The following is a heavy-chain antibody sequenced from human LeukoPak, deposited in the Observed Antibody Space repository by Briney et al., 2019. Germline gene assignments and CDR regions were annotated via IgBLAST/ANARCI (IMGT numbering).Heavy chain of an antibody. V-gene: IGHV3-74*01. Sequence: PGGSLRLSCAASGFTFSSYWMHWVRQAPGKGLVWVSRINSDGSSTSYADSVKGRFTISRDNAKNTLYLQMNSLRAEDTAVYYCAKDPRFLEWGDAFDIWGQGTMVTVSS. CDR1: GFTFSSYW. CDR3: AKDPRFLEWGDAFDI. CDR2: INSDGSST. J-gene: IGHJ3*02. D-gene: IGHD3-3*01.